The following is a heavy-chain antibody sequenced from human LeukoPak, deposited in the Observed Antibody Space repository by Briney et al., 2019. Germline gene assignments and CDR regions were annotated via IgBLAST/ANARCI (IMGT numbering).Heavy chain of an antibody. D-gene: IGHD6-13*01. Sequence: GGSLRLSCTASGFTFGGYAMSWARQAPGKGLEWVANIKQDGSENYYVDSVKGRFTISRDNAKNSLYLQMNSLRAEDTAVYYCARGASSSWYGDYWGQGTLVTVSS. J-gene: IGHJ4*02. CDR3: ARGASSSWYGDY. CDR2: IKQDGSEN. V-gene: IGHV3-7*01. CDR1: GFTFGGYA.